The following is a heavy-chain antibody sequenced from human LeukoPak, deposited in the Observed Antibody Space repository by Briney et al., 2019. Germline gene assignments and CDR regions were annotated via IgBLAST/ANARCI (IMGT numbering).Heavy chain of an antibody. CDR1: GGSISSYY. Sequence: PSETLSLTRTVSGGSISSYYWSWIRQPPGQGLEWIGYIYYSGSTNYNPSLKSRVTISVDTSKNQFSLKLSSVTAADTAVYYCARHKGTALGMDVWGQGTTVTVSS. V-gene: IGHV4-59*08. J-gene: IGHJ6*02. D-gene: IGHD1-1*01. CDR3: ARHKGTALGMDV. CDR2: IYYSGST.